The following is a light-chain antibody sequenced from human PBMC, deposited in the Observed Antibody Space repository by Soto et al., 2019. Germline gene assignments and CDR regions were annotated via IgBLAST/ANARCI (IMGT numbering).Light chain of an antibody. Sequence: IVLTQSPGTLSLSPRERATLSCRASQSVNSGYFAWYQQKPGQAPRLLIYATSIRTTDFTDRFSGSGSGTDFTLPISGVEPEDSAVYYCHCQQFDSSRIYSFGQGTKLEIK. V-gene: IGKV3-20*01. CDR3: QQFDSSRIYS. CDR1: QSVNSGY. J-gene: IGKJ2*01. CDR2: ATS.